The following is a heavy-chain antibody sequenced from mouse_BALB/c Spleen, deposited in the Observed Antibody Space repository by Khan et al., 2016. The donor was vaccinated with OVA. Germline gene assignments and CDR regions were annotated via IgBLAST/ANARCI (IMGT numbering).Heavy chain of an antibody. D-gene: IGHD1-2*01. V-gene: IGHV3-2*02. J-gene: IGHJ2*01. CDR1: GYSITSGYA. CDR2: ISYSGVT. CDR3: ARGNYFGYDFDY. Sequence: VQLKESGPGLVKPSQSLSLTCTVTGYSITSGYAWNWIRQFPGNKLEWMGYISYSGVTSYTPSLKSRISITRDTSKNQFFLQLNSVTTEDTATDYCARGNYFGYDFDYWGQGTTLTVSS.